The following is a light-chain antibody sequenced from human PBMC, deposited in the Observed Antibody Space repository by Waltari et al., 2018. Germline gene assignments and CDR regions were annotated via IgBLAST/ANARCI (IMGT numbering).Light chain of an antibody. CDR3: QQDGGSSWT. CDR1: QTIRNNY. CDR2: ATS. Sequence: ETVLTQSPATLYLSPGEKAPLSCRARQTIRNNYLACYQHKPGQAPRLLICATSSRATGIPDRFSGGGSGTDFFLTITSLEPEDFAVYYCQQDGGSSWTFSQGTKVEIK. V-gene: IGKV3-20*01. J-gene: IGKJ1*01.